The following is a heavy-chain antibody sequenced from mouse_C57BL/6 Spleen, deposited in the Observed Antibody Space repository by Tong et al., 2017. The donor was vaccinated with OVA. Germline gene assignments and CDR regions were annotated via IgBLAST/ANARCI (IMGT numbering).Heavy chain of an antibody. CDR2: ISSGGSYT. CDR3: ARHRRPFAY. CDR1: GFTFSSYG. V-gene: IGHV5-6*01. Sequence: EVQLQESGGGLVQPGGSLKLSCAASGFTFSSYGMSWVRQTPDKRLEWVATISSGGSYTYYPDSVKGRFTISRDNAKNTLYLQMSSLKSEDTAMYYCARHRRPFAYWGQGTLVTVSA. J-gene: IGHJ3*01.